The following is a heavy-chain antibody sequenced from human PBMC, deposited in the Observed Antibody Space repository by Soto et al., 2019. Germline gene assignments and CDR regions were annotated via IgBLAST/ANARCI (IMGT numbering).Heavy chain of an antibody. D-gene: IGHD3-10*01. J-gene: IGHJ4*02. V-gene: IGHV3-30*03. CDR2: ISYDGSNK. CDR1: GFTFSSCG. CDR3: AQATGSGSPLLLPFDF. Sequence: PGGSLRLSCAASGFTFSSCGMHWVRQAPGKGLEWVAVISYDGSNKYYADSVKGRFTISRDNSKNTLYLQMNSLRVEDTAVYYCAQATGSGSPLLLPFDFWGQETLVTVPS.